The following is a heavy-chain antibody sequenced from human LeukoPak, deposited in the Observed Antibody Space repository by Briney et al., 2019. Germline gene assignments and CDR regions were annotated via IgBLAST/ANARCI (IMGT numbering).Heavy chain of an antibody. CDR2: IYYSGQM. D-gene: IGHD3-16*01. CDR1: GGSINSGAYS. J-gene: IGHJ5*02. V-gene: IGHV4-30-4*07. CDR3: ARGRAIMTSAWFDP. Sequence: SQTLSLTCAVAGGSINSGAYSWSWIRQAPGKGLEWIGYIYYSGQMLLNPSLNRRVALFLDTSKNQFSLTLTSVTAADTAVYYCARGRAIMTSAWFDPWGQGIVVTVSS.